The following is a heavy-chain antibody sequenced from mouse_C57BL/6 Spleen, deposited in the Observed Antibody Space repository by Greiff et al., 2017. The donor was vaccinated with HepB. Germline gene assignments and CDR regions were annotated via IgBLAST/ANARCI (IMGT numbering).Heavy chain of an antibody. CDR2: IYPSDSET. J-gene: IGHJ2*01. Sequence: VKLQQPGAELVRPGSSATLSCKASGYTFTSYWLDWVKQRPGQGLEWIGNIYPSDSETHYNQKFKDKATLTGDKSSSTAYMRLSSLTSEDSAVYYCAILYGSSFFYDWGQGTTLTVSS. CDR1: GYTFTSYW. V-gene: IGHV1-61*01. CDR3: AILYGSSFFYD. D-gene: IGHD1-1*01.